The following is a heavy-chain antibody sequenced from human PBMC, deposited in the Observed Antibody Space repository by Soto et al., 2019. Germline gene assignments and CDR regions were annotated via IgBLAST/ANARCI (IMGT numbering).Heavy chain of an antibody. CDR2: IGRSGDPI. Sequence: GGSLRLSCAASGFVFSDFFMSWIRQAPGKGLEWVSYIGRSGDPIYYADSVRGRFTISRDNGKSSLYLQINSLRAEDTAVYYCARDRITMFRGPLDYHYYGMDVWGQGTTVTVSS. J-gene: IGHJ6*02. CDR1: GFVFSDFF. CDR3: ARDRITMFRGPLDYHYYGMDV. D-gene: IGHD3-10*01. V-gene: IGHV3-11*01.